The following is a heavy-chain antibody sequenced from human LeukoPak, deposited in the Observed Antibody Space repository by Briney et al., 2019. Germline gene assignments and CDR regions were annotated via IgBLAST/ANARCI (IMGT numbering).Heavy chain of an antibody. CDR1: GYSISSGYY. D-gene: IGHD3-16*01. Sequence: SETLSLTCTVSGYSISSGYYWGWIRPPPGKGLEWIGIIYHSGSTYYNPSLKSRVTISVDTSKNQFSLKLSSVTAADTAVYYCARDGGEHDYGWGSYDPLAYWGQGTLVTVSS. J-gene: IGHJ4*02. CDR2: IYHSGST. V-gene: IGHV4-38-2*02. CDR3: ARDGGEHDYGWGSYDPLAY.